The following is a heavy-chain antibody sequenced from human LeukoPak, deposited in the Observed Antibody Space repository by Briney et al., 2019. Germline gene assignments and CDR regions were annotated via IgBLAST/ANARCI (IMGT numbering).Heavy chain of an antibody. J-gene: IGHJ4*02. D-gene: IGHD5-18*01. CDR2: ISSSGSTI. Sequence: GGSLRLSCAASGFTFSSYEMNWVRQAPGKGLEWVSYISSSGSTIYYADSVKGRFTISRDNAKNSLYLQMNSLRAEDTAVYYCARQGPLAMGYEEIDYWGQGTLVTVSS. CDR3: ARQGPLAMGYEEIDY. V-gene: IGHV3-48*03. CDR1: GFTFSSYE.